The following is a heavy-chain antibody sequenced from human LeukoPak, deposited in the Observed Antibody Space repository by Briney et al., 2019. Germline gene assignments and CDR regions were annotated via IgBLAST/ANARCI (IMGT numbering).Heavy chain of an antibody. CDR3: ARGSTVTFPFDY. V-gene: IGHV3-30*02. CDR2: IRYDGSNK. J-gene: IGHJ4*02. Sequence: GTSLRLSCEASGFTFSHFGMHWVRQAPGKGLEWVAFIRYDGSNKYYADSVKGRFTISRDNSKNTLYLQMNSLRAEDTAVYYCARGSTVTFPFDYWGQGTLVTVSS. CDR1: GFTFSHFG. D-gene: IGHD4-17*01.